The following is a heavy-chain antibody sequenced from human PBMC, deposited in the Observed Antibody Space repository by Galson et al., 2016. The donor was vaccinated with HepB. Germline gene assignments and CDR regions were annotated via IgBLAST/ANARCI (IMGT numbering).Heavy chain of an antibody. CDR1: GFTFRNFD. J-gene: IGHJ4*02. D-gene: IGHD6-6*01. Sequence: SLRLSCATSGFTFRNFDMSWVRQAPGKGLEWVSTISATGATTYYSDAVEGRFYISRDTYTNTVSLQMSSLRAEDTATYYCAKESRAARDFDFWGQGTLVIVSS. V-gene: IGHV3-23*01. CDR3: AKESRAARDFDF. CDR2: ISATGATT.